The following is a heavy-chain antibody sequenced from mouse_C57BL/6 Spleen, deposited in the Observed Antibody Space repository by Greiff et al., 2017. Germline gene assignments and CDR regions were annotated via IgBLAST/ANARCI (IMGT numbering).Heavy chain of an antibody. Sequence: QVQLQQPGAELVKPGASVKLSCKASGYTFTSYWMQWVKQRPGQGLEWIGEIDPSDRYTNYNQKFKGKATLTVDTSSSTAYMQLSSLTSEDSAVYYCARKGLRPFDYWGQGTTLTVSS. J-gene: IGHJ2*01. D-gene: IGHD1-2*01. CDR1: GYTFTSYW. V-gene: IGHV1-50*01. CDR2: IDPSDRYT. CDR3: ARKGLRPFDY.